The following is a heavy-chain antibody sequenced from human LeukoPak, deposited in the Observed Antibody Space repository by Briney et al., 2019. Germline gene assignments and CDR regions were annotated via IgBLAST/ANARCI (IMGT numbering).Heavy chain of an antibody. J-gene: IGHJ4*02. CDR3: GRAFPPLRTSSAGDL. CDR1: GFTFSDYD. Sequence: WGSLRPSCSASGFTFSDYDMNWVRQAPGKGLEWVSSISYLSSHVYYGDSVKGRFSISRDNAKNSLYLQMNSLGAEDTAIYYCGRAFPPLRTSSAGDLWGQGILVTVSS. V-gene: IGHV3-21*01. CDR2: ISYLSSHV. D-gene: IGHD3-16*01.